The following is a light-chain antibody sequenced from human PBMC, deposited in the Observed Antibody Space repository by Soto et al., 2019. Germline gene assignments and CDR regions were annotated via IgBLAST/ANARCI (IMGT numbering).Light chain of an antibody. CDR2: GAS. Sequence: EIVLTQSPGTLSLSPGERATLSCRASQSVSSSYLAWYQQKPGQAPRLLIYGASSRATGIPDRFSGSGSGTDFTLTISRLELYFFGVYYCREYGSSPPPFSGGTNLDSK. J-gene: IGKJ4*01. CDR3: REYGSSPPP. CDR1: QSVSSSY. V-gene: IGKV3-20*01.